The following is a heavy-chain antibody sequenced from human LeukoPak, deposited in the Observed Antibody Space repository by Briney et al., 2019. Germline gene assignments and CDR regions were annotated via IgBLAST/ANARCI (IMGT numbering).Heavy chain of an antibody. CDR3: AREDHSNYEY. CDR1: GFIFSNYW. CDR2: IKQDGTET. J-gene: IGHJ4*02. Sequence: GGSLRLSCAASGFIFSNYWMSWVRQAPGKGLEWVASIKQDGTETHYVDSVKGRFTISKDNAKNSLYLRLDGLRAEDTAVYYCAREDHSNYEYWGQGTLVTVSS. V-gene: IGHV3-7*03. D-gene: IGHD4-11*01.